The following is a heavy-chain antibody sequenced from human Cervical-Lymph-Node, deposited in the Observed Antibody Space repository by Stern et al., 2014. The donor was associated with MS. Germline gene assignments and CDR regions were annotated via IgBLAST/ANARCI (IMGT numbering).Heavy chain of an antibody. CDR2: IYYSGST. CDR3: ARDRGYGSLDFDY. V-gene: IGHV4-59*01. Sequence: QVQLQESGPGLVKPSETLSLTCTVSGGSISSYYWSWIRQPPGKGLEWIGYIYYSGSTNYNPSLKSRVTIAVDTSKNQFSLKLSSVTAADTAVYYCARDRGYGSLDFDYWGQGTLVTVSS. D-gene: IGHD3-10*01. CDR1: GGSISSYY. J-gene: IGHJ4*02.